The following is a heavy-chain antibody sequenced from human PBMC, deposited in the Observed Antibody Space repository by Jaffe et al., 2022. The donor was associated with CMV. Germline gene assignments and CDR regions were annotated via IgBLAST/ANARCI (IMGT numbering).Heavy chain of an antibody. CDR2: INPSGGST. Sequence: QVQLVQSGAEVKKPGASVKVSCKASGYTFTSYYMHWVRQAPGQGLEWMGIINPSGGSTSYAQKFQGRVTMTRDTSTSTVYMELSSLRSEDTAVYYCARAFSRRRVAPGWFDPWGQGTLVTVSS. CDR1: GYTFTSYY. CDR3: ARAFSRRRVAPGWFDP. J-gene: IGHJ5*02. V-gene: IGHV1-46*01.